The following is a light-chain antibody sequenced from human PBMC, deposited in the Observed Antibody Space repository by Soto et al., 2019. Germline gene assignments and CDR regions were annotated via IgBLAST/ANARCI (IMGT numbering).Light chain of an antibody. Sequence: EILMTQSPVTLSVSPGERATLSCRASQSVSSNLAWFQQKPGQAPRLLIYGASTRATGIPARFSGSGSGTEFTLTISSLQSEDFAVYYCQQCKDWPLTFGGGTKVDI. J-gene: IGKJ4*01. CDR3: QQCKDWPLT. CDR2: GAS. V-gene: IGKV3-15*01. CDR1: QSVSSN.